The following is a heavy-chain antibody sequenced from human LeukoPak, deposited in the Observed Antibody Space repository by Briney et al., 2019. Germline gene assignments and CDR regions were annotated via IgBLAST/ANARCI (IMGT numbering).Heavy chain of an antibody. CDR3: AKDRVDCSSTSCQNLPDY. V-gene: IGHV3-23*01. CDR1: TLTFSSYV. Sequence: KPGGSLRLSCAASTLTFSSYVMTWVRQAPGKGLEWVAIVSGSGGTTDYADSVKGRFTISRDNSKNTLYLQMNSLRAEDTAVYYCAKDRVDCSSTSCQNLPDYWGQGTLVTVSS. D-gene: IGHD2-2*01. J-gene: IGHJ4*02. CDR2: VSGSGGTT.